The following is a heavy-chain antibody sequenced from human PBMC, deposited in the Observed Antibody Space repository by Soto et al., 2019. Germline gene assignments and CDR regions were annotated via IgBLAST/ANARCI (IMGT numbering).Heavy chain of an antibody. CDR1: GGSISSGGYY. Sequence: QVQLQESGPGLVKPSQTLSLTCTVSGGSISSGGYYWSWIRQHPGKGLEWIGYIYYSGSTYYNPSIKSRVTISVDTSKNQFSLKLSSVTAADTAVYYCARGRLGVVAANSYFDYWGQGTLVTVSS. V-gene: IGHV4-31*03. CDR3: ARGRLGVVAANSYFDY. CDR2: IYYSGST. J-gene: IGHJ4*02. D-gene: IGHD2-15*01.